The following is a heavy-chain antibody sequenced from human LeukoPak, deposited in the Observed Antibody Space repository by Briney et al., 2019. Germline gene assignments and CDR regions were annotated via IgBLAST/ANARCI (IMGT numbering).Heavy chain of an antibody. D-gene: IGHD1-26*01. V-gene: IGHV4-30-4*08. CDR3: ARVISWELLRDWFDP. J-gene: IGHJ5*02. Sequence: SQTLSLTCTASGGTISSGDYYWSWIRQPPGKGLVWIGYIYYSGSTYYNPSLKSRVTISVDTSKNQFSLKLSSVTAADTAVYYCARVISWELLRDWFDPWGQGTLVTVSS. CDR2: IYYSGST. CDR1: GGTISSGDYY.